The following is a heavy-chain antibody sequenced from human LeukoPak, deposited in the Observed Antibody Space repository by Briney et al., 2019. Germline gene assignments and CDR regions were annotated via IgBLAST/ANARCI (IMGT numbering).Heavy chain of an antibody. J-gene: IGHJ6*03. CDR2: IYYSGST. Sequence: SETLSLTCTVSGGSISTYYWSWIRQPPGKGLEWIGYIYYSGSTNYNPSLKSRVTISVDTSKNQFSLNLSSVTAADTAVYYCARGVREKNRGFLLYYYYYYMDVWGKGTTVAISS. CDR1: GGSISTYY. V-gene: IGHV4-59*01. D-gene: IGHD3-10*01. CDR3: ARGVREKNRGFLLYYYYYYMDV.